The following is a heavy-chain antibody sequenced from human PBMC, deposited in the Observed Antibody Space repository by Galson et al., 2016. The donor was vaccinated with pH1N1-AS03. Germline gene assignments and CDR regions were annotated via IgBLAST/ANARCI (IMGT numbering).Heavy chain of an antibody. D-gene: IGHD3-16*02. CDR3: ARDRHYYDYIWGTYRYDWYFDL. V-gene: IGHV3-7*03. Sequence: SLRLSCAASGFSFSASWMSWVRQAPGKGLEWVANIRQDGSEKYYVDSVEGRFTISRDDSKNTLYLQMNSLRAADTAMYYCARDRHYYDYIWGTYRYDWYFDLWGRGTLVTVSS. CDR2: IRQDGSEK. J-gene: IGHJ2*01. CDR1: GFSFSASW.